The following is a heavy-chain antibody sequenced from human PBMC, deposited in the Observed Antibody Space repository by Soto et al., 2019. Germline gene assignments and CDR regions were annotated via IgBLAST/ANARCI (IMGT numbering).Heavy chain of an antibody. D-gene: IGHD2-2*01. Sequence: ASVKVSCKASGYTFTSYAISWMRQAPGQGLEWMGGIIPRSATSNYAQKFQGRVTITADESTSTAYMELSSLRSEDTAVYYCAREGLVLVPTTVNSDYYYYAMDVWGQGTTVTVSS. J-gene: IGHJ6*02. CDR1: GYTFTSYA. CDR3: AREGLVLVPTTVNSDYYYYAMDV. CDR2: IIPRSATS. V-gene: IGHV1-69*13.